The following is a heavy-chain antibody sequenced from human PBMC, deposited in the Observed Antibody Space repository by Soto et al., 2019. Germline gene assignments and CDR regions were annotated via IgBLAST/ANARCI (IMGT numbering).Heavy chain of an antibody. CDR1: GGSISSYY. V-gene: IGHV4-59*01. CDR3: ARGGLPRSCRSFDS. Sequence: QVQLQESGPGLVKPSETLSLTCAVSGGSISSYYWSWIRQPPGKGLEWIGYIHYSGSTNYNPSFKSRVTISVDTSKSHFSLKLSSVTAADTAVYYCARGGLPRSCRSFDSWGQGTLVTVSS. CDR2: IHYSGST. D-gene: IGHD2-8*02. J-gene: IGHJ4*02.